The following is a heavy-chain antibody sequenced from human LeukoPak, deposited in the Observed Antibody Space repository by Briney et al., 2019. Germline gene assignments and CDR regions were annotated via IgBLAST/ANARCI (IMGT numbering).Heavy chain of an antibody. Sequence: PGGSLRLSCAASGFTFSGSAMHWVRQASGKGLERVGRIRSKTNSYATAYAASVKGRFTISRDDSKNTAYLQMNSLKTEDTAVYYCTSRGATDVWGKGTTVTVSS. CDR1: GFTFSGSA. CDR2: IRSKTNSYAT. CDR3: TSRGATDV. J-gene: IGHJ6*04. V-gene: IGHV3-73*01. D-gene: IGHD5-12*01.